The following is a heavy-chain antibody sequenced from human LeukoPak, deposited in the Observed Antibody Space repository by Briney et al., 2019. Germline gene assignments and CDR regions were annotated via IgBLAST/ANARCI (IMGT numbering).Heavy chain of an antibody. CDR2: ISGGST. J-gene: IGHJ4*02. D-gene: IGHD3-3*01. CDR1: GFTVSSNE. Sequence: GGSLRLSCAASGFTVSSNEMSWVRQAPGKGLERVSSISGGSTYYADSRKGRFTISRDNSKNTLHLQMNSLRAEDTAVYYCKKDRYYDFWSGYSVFDYWGQGTLVTVSS. CDR3: KKDRYYDFWSGYSVFDY. V-gene: IGHV3-38-3*01.